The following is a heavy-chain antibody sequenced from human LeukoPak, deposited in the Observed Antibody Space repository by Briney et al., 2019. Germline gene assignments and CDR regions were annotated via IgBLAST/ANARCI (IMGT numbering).Heavy chain of an antibody. CDR2: SSGSGGST. V-gene: IGHV3-23*01. CDR1: GFTFSSYA. D-gene: IGHD6-6*01. Sequence: GASLRLSCAASGFTFSSYAMSWVRQAPGKGLEWVSASSGSGGSTYYADSVKGRFTISRDNSKNTLYLQMNSLRAEDTAVYYCAKGSSSSGYYYYYGMDVWGQGTTVTVSS. CDR3: AKGSSSSGYYYYYGMDV. J-gene: IGHJ6*02.